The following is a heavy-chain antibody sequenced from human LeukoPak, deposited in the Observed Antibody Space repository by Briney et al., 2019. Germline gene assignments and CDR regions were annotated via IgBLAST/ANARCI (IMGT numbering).Heavy chain of an antibody. J-gene: IGHJ3*02. V-gene: IGHV4-59*01. D-gene: IGHD4-11*01. Sequence: SETLSLTCTVSGGSISSYYWSWIRQPPGKGLEWIGYIYYTGSTSYNPSLESRVTISIDTSKKQSSLKLRSVTAADTAVYYCARDRRESSKPNDAFDIWGQGTMVTVSS. CDR3: ARDRRESSKPNDAFDI. CDR2: IYYTGST. CDR1: GGSISSYY.